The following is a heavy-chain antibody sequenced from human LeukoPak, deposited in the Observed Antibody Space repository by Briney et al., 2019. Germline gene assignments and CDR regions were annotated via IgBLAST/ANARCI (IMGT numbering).Heavy chain of an antibody. V-gene: IGHV1-46*01. J-gene: IGHJ3*02. Sequence: GALVKVSCKASGYTFTSYYMHWVRQAPGQGLEWMGIINPSGGSTSYAQKFQGRVTMTRDTSTSTVYMELSSLRSEDTAVYYCARGAGYCSGGSCYSGGDAFDIWGQGTMVTVSS. CDR2: INPSGGST. D-gene: IGHD2-15*01. CDR1: GYTFTSYY. CDR3: ARGAGYCSGGSCYSGGDAFDI.